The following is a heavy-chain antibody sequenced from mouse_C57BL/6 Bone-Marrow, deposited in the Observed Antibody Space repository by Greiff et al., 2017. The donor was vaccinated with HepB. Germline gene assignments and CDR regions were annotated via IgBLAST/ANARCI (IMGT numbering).Heavy chain of an antibody. V-gene: IGHV1-82*01. J-gene: IGHJ1*03. CDR2: IYPGDGDT. D-gene: IGHD2-12*01. CDR3: ANGIRRTVYWYFDV. Sequence: QVQLKQSGPELVKPGASVKISCKASGYAFSSSWMNWVKQRPGKGLEWIGRIYPGDGDTNYNGKFKGKATLTADKSSSTAYMQLSSLTSEDSAVYFCANGIRRTVYWYFDVWGTGTTVTVSS. CDR1: GYAFSSSW.